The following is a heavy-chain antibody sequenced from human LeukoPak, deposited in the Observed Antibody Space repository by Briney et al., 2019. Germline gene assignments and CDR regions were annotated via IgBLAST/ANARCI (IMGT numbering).Heavy chain of an antibody. D-gene: IGHD6-13*01. J-gene: IGHJ4*02. Sequence: TLSLTCTVSGGSISSGGYYWSWIRQHPGKGLEWIGYIYYSGSTYYNPSLKSRVTISVDTSKNQFSLKLSSVTAADTAVYYCARAYSSSWYGRGYYFDYWGQGTLVTVSS. CDR3: ARAYSSSWYGRGYYFDY. CDR2: IYYSGST. CDR1: GGSISSGGYY. V-gene: IGHV4-31*03.